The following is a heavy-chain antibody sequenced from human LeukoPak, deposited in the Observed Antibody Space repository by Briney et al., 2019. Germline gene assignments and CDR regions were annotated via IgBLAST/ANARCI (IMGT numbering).Heavy chain of an antibody. D-gene: IGHD6-19*01. CDR1: GGTFSSYA. CDR2: TSYNGNT. J-gene: IGHJ4*02. V-gene: IGHV1-18*01. Sequence: ASVKVSCKASGGTFSSYAISWVRQAPGLGLEWMGWTSYNGNTNYAQKFQDRVTMTTDTSTTTAYMELRSLESDDTAVYYCARHSGSGWQALGYWGQGTLVTVST. CDR3: ARHSGSGWQALGY.